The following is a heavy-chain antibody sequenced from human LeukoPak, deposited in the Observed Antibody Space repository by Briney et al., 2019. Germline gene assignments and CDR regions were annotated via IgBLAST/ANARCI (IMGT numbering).Heavy chain of an antibody. Sequence: GGSLRLSCAASGFTFSSYGMHWVRQAPGKGLEWVAVIWYDGSNKYYADSVKGRFTISRDNSKNTLYLRMNSLRAEDTAVYYCASSMPDSSGYSHCDYWGQGTLVTVSS. CDR1: GFTFSSYG. CDR3: ASSMPDSSGYSHCDY. J-gene: IGHJ4*02. V-gene: IGHV3-33*01. D-gene: IGHD3-22*01. CDR2: IWYDGSNK.